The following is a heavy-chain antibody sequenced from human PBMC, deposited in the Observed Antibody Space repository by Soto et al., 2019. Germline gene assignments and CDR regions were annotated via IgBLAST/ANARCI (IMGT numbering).Heavy chain of an antibody. CDR1: GGSFSNTIYY. D-gene: IGHD6-19*01. CDR2: IYYNGNA. Sequence: SETLSLTCSVSGGSFSNTIYYWAWVRQPPGKGLEWIGSIYYNGNAFYNPSLKSRVTISVDSSKSQFSLKVTSVTTADTAVYYCARHMRAVASPLGYWGQGALVTVSS. CDR3: ARHMRAVASPLGY. J-gene: IGHJ4*02. V-gene: IGHV4-39*01.